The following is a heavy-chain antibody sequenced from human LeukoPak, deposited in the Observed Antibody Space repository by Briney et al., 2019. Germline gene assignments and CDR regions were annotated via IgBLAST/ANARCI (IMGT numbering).Heavy chain of an antibody. CDR3: AKDTPPDYDILTGYYWYFDL. D-gene: IGHD3-9*01. CDR1: GFTFSSYA. V-gene: IGHV3-23*01. CDR2: ISGSGGST. Sequence: GASLRLSCAASGFTFSSYAMSWVRQAPGKGLEWVSAISGSGGSTYYADSVKGRFTISRDNSKNTLYLQMNSLRAEDTAVYYCAKDTPPDYDILTGYYWYFDLWGRGTLVTVSS. J-gene: IGHJ2*01.